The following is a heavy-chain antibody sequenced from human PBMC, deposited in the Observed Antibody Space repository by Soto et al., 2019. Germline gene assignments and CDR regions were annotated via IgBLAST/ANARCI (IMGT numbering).Heavy chain of an antibody. J-gene: IGHJ6*02. CDR1: GYTFTSYG. CDR3: ARSGSGAAYYYHGLDV. CDR2: ISTYNGNT. D-gene: IGHD6-25*01. V-gene: IGHV1-18*04. Sequence: QVQLVQSGAEVKKPGASVKVSRKASGYTFTSYGFSWVRQAPGQGLEWMGWISTYNGNTNYAQKLQGRVTMTTDTSTSTAYMELRSLRSDDTAVYYCARSGSGAAYYYHGLDVWGQGTTVTVSS.